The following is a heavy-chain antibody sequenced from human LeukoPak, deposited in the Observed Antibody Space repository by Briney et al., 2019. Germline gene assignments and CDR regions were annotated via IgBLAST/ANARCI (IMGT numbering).Heavy chain of an antibody. CDR3: AKDRGGATRIQDY. CDR2: ISYDGSNK. Sequence: PGRSLRLSCAASGFTFSSYGMHWVRPAPDKGLEWVAVISYDGSNKYYADSVKGRFTISRDNSKNTLYLQMNSLRADDTAVYYCAKDRGGATRIQDYWGQGTLVTVSS. V-gene: IGHV3-30*18. CDR1: GFTFSSYG. J-gene: IGHJ4*02. D-gene: IGHD1-26*01.